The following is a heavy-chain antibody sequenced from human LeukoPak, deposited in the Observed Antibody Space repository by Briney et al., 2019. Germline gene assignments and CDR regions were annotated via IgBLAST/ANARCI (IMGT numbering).Heavy chain of an antibody. J-gene: IGHJ6*03. CDR3: ARDRGEYYYYYYYMDV. Sequence: PGGSLRLSCAASGFTFSSYGMHWVRQAPGKGLEWVAFIRYDGSNKYYADSVKGRFTISRDNSKNTLYLQMNSLRAEDTAVYYCARDRGEYYYYYYYMDVWGKGTTVTISS. D-gene: IGHD3-16*01. CDR2: IRYDGSNK. V-gene: IGHV3-30*02. CDR1: GFTFSSYG.